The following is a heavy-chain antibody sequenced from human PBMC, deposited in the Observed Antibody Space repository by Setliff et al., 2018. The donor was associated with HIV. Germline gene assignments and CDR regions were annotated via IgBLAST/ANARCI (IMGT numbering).Heavy chain of an antibody. V-gene: IGHV4-34*01. J-gene: IGHJ6*03. CDR3: ARHRDPPGSRWIYYYYYMDL. D-gene: IGHD6-13*01. CDR1: GGSFSGYY. Sequence: PSETLSLTCAVYGGSFSGYYWSWIRQPPGKGLEWIGEINPSGTTNYNPSLLSRVTMSIDKSKNQFSLRLRSVTAADTGVYYCARHRDPPGSRWIYYYYYMDLWGEGTTVTVSS. CDR2: INPSGTT.